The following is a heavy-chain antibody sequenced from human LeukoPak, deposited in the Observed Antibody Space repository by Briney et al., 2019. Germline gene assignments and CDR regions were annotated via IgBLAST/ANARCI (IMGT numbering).Heavy chain of an antibody. Sequence: PSETLSLTCTVSDGSISSYYWSWIRQPAGKGLEWIGRIFSTGSTNYNPSLKSRVTMSVDTSKNQFSLKLSSVTAADTAVYYCARVSTGGRYDYWGQGNLVTVSS. J-gene: IGHJ4*02. CDR2: IFSTGST. CDR3: ARVSTGGRYDY. D-gene: IGHD1-14*01. V-gene: IGHV4-4*07. CDR1: DGSISSYY.